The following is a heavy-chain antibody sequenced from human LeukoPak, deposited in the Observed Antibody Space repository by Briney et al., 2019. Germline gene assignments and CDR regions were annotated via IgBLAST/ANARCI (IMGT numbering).Heavy chain of an antibody. CDR1: GFTFSSYE. V-gene: IGHV3-48*03. CDR2: IRSSGNSI. Sequence: GGSLRLSCAASGFTFSSYEMNWVRQAPGQGLEWISYIRSSGNSIYYADSVKGRFTISRDNAKNSLYLQMNRRTAEETAVYYCARVSGGVEWADFDYWGQGTLVTVSS. J-gene: IGHJ4*02. D-gene: IGHD2-8*02. CDR3: ARVSGGVEWADFDY.